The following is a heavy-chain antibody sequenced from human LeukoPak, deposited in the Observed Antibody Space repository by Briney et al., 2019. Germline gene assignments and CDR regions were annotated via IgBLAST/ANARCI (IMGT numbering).Heavy chain of an antibody. J-gene: IGHJ4*02. CDR2: IIPIFGTA. CDR3: AREGTVVQAIDY. CDR1: GGTFSSYA. Sequence: SVKVSCKASGGTFSSYAISWVRQAPGQGLEWMGGIIPIFGTANYAQKFQGSVTITTDESTSTAYMELSSLRSEDTAVYYCAREGTVVQAIDYWGQGTLVTVSS. D-gene: IGHD2-2*01. V-gene: IGHV1-69*05.